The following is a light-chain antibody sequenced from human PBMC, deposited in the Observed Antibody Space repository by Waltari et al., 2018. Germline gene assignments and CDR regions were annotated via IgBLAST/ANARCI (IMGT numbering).Light chain of an antibody. J-gene: IGLJ2*01. CDR3: CSFSGANNLL. V-gene: IGLV2-8*01. CDR2: DVI. CDR1: ARDIGGFHF. Sequence: QSALTQPPSASGSPGQSVTFSCTVTARDIGGFHFVSWYQQQPGKAPRLIIYDVITRTSRVPHRFSGSKSGNTASLTVSGLHAEDEADYFCCSFSGANNLLFGGGTRLTV.